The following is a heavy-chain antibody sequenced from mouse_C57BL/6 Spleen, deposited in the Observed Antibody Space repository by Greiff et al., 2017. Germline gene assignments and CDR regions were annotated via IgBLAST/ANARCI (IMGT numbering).Heavy chain of an antibody. V-gene: IGHV1-74*01. Sequence: QVHVKQPGAELVKPGASVKVSCKASGYTFTSYWMHWVKQRPGQGLEWIGRIHPSDSDTNYNQKFKGKATLTVDKSSSTAYMQLSSLTSEDSAVYYCAAHYYGSSYGDYFDYWGQGTTLTVSS. CDR1: GYTFTSYW. CDR3: AAHYYGSSYGDYFDY. J-gene: IGHJ2*01. D-gene: IGHD1-1*01. CDR2: IHPSDSDT.